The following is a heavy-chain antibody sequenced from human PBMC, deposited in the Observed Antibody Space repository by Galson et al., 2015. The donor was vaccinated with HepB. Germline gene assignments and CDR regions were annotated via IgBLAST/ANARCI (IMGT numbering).Heavy chain of an antibody. V-gene: IGHV4-34*01. J-gene: IGHJ6*02. CDR2: INHHGTT. Sequence: LRLSCAGSGITFSNYWMSWIRQSPGKGLEWIGEINHHGTTKYNPSLVGRLSISIDARKSQFSLKLRSVTAADTAKYYCSRVQVRGFFKLYYDGVDVWGQGTTVIVSS. D-gene: IGHD3-10*01. CDR3: SRVQVRGFFKLYYDGVDV. CDR1: GITFSNYW.